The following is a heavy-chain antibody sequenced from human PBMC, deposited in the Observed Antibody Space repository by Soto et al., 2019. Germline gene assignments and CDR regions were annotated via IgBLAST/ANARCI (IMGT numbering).Heavy chain of an antibody. CDR1: GGSIARSTFY. J-gene: IGHJ4*02. V-gene: IGHV4-39*01. D-gene: IGHD5-18*01. CDR2: IYNSGTA. Sequence: PSETLSLTCSVSGGSIARSTFYWGWIRQPPGKGLEWIGCIYNSGTAHYSPFLKSRVTISVDTSKNQFSLKLSSVTAADTAVYYCARHSYGDAAAHSGVWGQGTLVTVSS. CDR3: ARHSYGDAAAHSGV.